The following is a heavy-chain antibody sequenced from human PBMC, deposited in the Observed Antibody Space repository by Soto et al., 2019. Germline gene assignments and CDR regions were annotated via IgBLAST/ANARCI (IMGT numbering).Heavy chain of an antibody. V-gene: IGHV1-69*04. CDR1: GGTFRSYT. CDR2: IIPILGIA. CDR3: AREGGYDDRYFDY. D-gene: IGHD5-12*01. Sequence: SVTVACKASGGTFRSYTISWVRQTPGQGLEWMGRIIPILGIANYAQKFQGRVTITADKSTSTAYMELSSLRSEDTAVYYCAREGGYDDRYFDYWGQGTLVTVSS. J-gene: IGHJ4*02.